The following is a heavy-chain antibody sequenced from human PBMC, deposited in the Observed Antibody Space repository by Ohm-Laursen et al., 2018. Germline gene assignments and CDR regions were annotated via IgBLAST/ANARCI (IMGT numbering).Heavy chain of an antibody. D-gene: IGHD5-18*01. Sequence: TQTVTLIFTFSGFSLSTTGMCVSWFRLPPGMDLEWLARIDWDGDKYYSTSLKTRLTISKDTSKNQVVLTMTNMDPVDTATYYCARMSVRGYTYGGDYWGQGTLVIVAP. CDR1: GFSLSTTGMC. J-gene: IGHJ4*02. CDR3: ARMSVRGYTYGGDY. CDR2: IDWDGDK. V-gene: IGHV2-70*11.